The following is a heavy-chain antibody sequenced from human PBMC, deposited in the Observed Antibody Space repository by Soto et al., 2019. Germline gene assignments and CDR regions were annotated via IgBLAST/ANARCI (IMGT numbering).Heavy chain of an antibody. CDR3: ARDPGLTAAAGTFRYYYYGMDV. CDR2: INAGNGNT. D-gene: IGHD6-13*01. Sequence: ASVKVSCKASGYTFTNYAMHWVRQAPGQRLEWMGWINAGNGNTKYSQKFQGRVTITRDTSASTAYMELSSLRSEDTAVYYCARDPGLTAAAGTFRYYYYGMDVWGQGTTVTVSS. J-gene: IGHJ6*02. CDR1: GYTFTNYA. V-gene: IGHV1-3*01.